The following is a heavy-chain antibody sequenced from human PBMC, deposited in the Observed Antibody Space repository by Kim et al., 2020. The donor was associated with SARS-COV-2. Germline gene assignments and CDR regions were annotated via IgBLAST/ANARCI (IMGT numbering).Heavy chain of an antibody. V-gene: IGHV3-30*04. CDR1: GFTFSSYA. Sequence: GGSLRLSCAASGFTFSSYAMHWVRQAPGKGLEWVAVISYDGSNKYYTDSVKGRFTISRDNSKNTLYLQMNSLRAEDTAVYYCARDSPMHIVVVTSLRYYFDYWGQGTLVTVSS. CDR3: ARDSPMHIVVVTSLRYYFDY. CDR2: ISYDGSNK. J-gene: IGHJ4*02. D-gene: IGHD2-21*02.